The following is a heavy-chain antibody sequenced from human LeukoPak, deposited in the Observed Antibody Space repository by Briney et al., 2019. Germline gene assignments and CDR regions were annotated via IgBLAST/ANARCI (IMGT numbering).Heavy chain of an antibody. V-gene: IGHV3-30-3*01. Sequence: PGGSLRLSCAASGFTFSSYAMHWVRQAPGKGLEWVAVISYDGSNKYYADSVKGRFTISSDNSKNTLYLQMNSLRAEDTAVYYCARDRVMATLYYFDYWGQGTLVTVSS. D-gene: IGHD5-24*01. CDR1: GFTFSSYA. J-gene: IGHJ4*02. CDR2: ISYDGSNK. CDR3: ARDRVMATLYYFDY.